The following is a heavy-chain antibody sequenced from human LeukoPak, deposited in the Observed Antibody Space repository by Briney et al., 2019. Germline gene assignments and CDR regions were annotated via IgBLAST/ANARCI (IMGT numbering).Heavy chain of an antibody. J-gene: IGHJ6*02. CDR1: GFTFSSYS. CDR3: ARDIQLGCSSTSCYRFLYYYYGMDV. Sequence: SGGSLRLSCAASGFTFSSYSMNWVRQAPGKGLEWVSSISSSSSYIYYADSVKGRFTISRDNAKNSLYLQMNSLRAEDTAVYYCARDIQLGCSSTSCYRFLYYYYGMDVWGQGTTVTVSS. D-gene: IGHD2-2*01. V-gene: IGHV3-21*01. CDR2: ISSSSSYI.